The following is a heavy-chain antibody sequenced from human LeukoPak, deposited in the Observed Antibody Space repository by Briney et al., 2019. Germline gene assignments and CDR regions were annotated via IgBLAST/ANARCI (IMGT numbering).Heavy chain of an antibody. V-gene: IGHV3-23*01. CDR1: GFTFSSYA. CDR3: AKGKPIAARPPPFFDY. D-gene: IGHD6-6*01. Sequence: PGGSLRLSCAASGFTFSSYAMSWVRQAPGKGLEWVSAISGSGGSTYYADSVKGRFTISRDNSKNTLYLQMNSLRAEDTAVYYCAKGKPIAARPPPFFDYWGQGTLVTVSS. J-gene: IGHJ4*02. CDR2: ISGSGGST.